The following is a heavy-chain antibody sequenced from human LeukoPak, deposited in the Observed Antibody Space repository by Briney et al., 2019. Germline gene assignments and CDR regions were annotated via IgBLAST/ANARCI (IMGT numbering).Heavy chain of an antibody. D-gene: IGHD3-22*01. CDR2: INPNSGGT. Sequence: ASVKVSCKASGYTFTGYYMHWVRQAPGQGLEWMGWINPNSGGTNYAQKFQGRVTMTRDTSISTAYMELSRLRSDDTAVYYCARVGSSGYILRWDYFGYWGQGTLVTVSS. CDR1: GYTFTGYY. V-gene: IGHV1-2*02. CDR3: ARVGSSGYILRWDYFGY. J-gene: IGHJ4*02.